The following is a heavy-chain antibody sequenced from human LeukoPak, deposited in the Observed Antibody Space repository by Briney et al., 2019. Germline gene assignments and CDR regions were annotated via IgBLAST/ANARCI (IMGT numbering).Heavy chain of an antibody. CDR1: GGTFSGYY. J-gene: IGHJ4*02. CDR2: INHSGST. V-gene: IGHV4-34*01. D-gene: IGHD3-9*01. CDR3: ARGVVYVLRYFDWAEFDN. Sequence: SETLSLTCAVYGGTFSGYYWSWIRQPPRKGLEWIGEINHSGSTKYNPSLKSRVTISVDTSKNQLSLKLSSVTAADTAVYYCARGVVYVLRYFDWAEFDNWGQGTLVTVSS.